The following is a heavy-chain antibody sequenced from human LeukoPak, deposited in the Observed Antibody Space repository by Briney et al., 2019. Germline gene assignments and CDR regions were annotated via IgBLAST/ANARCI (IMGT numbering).Heavy chain of an antibody. CDR3: ARRYTDSSEGFDY. V-gene: IGHV1-2*02. J-gene: IGHJ4*02. CDR1: GYTFTDYH. Sequence: GASVKVSCKASGYTFTDYHIHWVRQAPGQGLEWMGWINPNSGGTNYAGKFQGRVTMTSDTSISTAYMDLSRLRSDDTAVYYCARRYTDSSEGFDYWGQGTLVTVSS. CDR2: INPNSGGT. D-gene: IGHD6-6*01.